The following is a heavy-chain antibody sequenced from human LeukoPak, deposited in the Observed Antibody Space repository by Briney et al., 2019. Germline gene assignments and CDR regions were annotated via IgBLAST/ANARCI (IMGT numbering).Heavy chain of an antibody. V-gene: IGHV4-31*03. J-gene: IGHJ5*02. CDR2: IYYSGST. D-gene: IGHD6-13*01. CDR1: GGSISSGGYY. CDR3: AGSSSWENWFDP. Sequence: SQTLSLTCTVSGGSISSGGYYWSWIRQHPGKGLEWIGYIYYSGSTYYNPSLKSRVTISVDTSKNQFSLKLSSVTAADTAVYYRAGSSSWENWFDPWGQGNLVTVSS.